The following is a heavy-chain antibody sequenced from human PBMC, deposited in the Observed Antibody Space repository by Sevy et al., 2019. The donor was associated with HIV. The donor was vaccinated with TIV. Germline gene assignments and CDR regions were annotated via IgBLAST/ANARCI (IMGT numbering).Heavy chain of an antibody. CDR2: IDPTDSYT. CDR1: GNSFSGYW. D-gene: IGHD4-4*01. J-gene: IGHJ3*02. CDR3: ARLQDKVTYAFDI. Sequence: GESLKISCQGSGNSFSGYWISWVRLMPGKGLEWMGRIDPTDSYTYYSPSFQGHVTISTDKSITTAYLQWSSLKASDTAMYYCARLQDKVTYAFDIWGQGTMVTVSS. V-gene: IGHV5-10-1*01.